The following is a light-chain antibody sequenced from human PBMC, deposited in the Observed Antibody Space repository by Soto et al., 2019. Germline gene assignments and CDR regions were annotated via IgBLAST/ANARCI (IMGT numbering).Light chain of an antibody. Sequence: ELVLTQSPATLSLSPGERATLSCRASQSVSSYLAWYQQKPGQAPRLHIYDSSTSATGIPARFSGSGSGTDFTLTISILDTDDFAIYYCQQGINRPPFPFPFCPGTKVDIK. CDR3: QQGINRPPFPFP. J-gene: IGKJ3*01. CDR2: DSS. CDR1: QSVSSY. V-gene: IGKV3-11*01.